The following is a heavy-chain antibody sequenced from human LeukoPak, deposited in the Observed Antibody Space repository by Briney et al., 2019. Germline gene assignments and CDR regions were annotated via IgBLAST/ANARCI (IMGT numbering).Heavy chain of an antibody. V-gene: IGHV4-59*01. J-gene: IGHJ5*02. CDR2: IYYSGST. Sequence: SETLSLTCTVSGGSISSYYWSWIRQPPGKGLEWTGYIYYSGSTNYNPSLKSRVTISVDTSKNQFSLKLSSVTAADTAVYYCARVGQLDDWFDPWGQGTLVTVSS. CDR3: ARVGQLDDWFDP. D-gene: IGHD6-6*01. CDR1: GGSISSYY.